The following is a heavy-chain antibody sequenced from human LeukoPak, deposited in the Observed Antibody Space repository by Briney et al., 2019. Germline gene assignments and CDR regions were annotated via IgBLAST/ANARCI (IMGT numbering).Heavy chain of an antibody. CDR2: IYYSGST. V-gene: IGHV4-39*01. D-gene: IGHD6-6*01. CDR1: GGSISSSSYY. J-gene: IGHJ3*01. CDR3: ARHAVPTEYSSSSGSHAFDV. Sequence: PSETLSLTCTVSGGSISSSSYYWGWIRQPPGKGLEWIGSIYYSGSTYYNPSLKSRVTISVDTSKNQFSLKLSSVTAADTAVYYCARHAVPTEYSSSSGSHAFDVWGQGTMVTVSS.